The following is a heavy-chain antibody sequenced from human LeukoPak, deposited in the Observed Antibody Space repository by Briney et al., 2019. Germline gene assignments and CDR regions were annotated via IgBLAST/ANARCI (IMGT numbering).Heavy chain of an antibody. CDR3: AKDDTVTTYPNYFDY. Sequence: QPGGSLRLSCAASGFTFSSYAMSWVRQAPGKGLEWVSAISGSGGSTYYADSVKGRFTISRDNSKNTLYLQMNGLRAEDTAVYYCAKDDTVTTYPNYFDYWGQGTLVTVSS. CDR1: GFTFSSYA. V-gene: IGHV3-23*01. D-gene: IGHD4-17*01. CDR2: ISGSGGST. J-gene: IGHJ4*02.